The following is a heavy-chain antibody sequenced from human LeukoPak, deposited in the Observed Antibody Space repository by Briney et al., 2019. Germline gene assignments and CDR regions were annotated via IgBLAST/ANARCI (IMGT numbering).Heavy chain of an antibody. CDR1: GFIFGDYG. Sequence: GGSLRLSRTGSGFIFGDYGINWVRQAPGKGLEWVGFIRIEAHGGTREYAASVKGRFTLSRDDSKNIAYLQMDSLKVEDTAVYYCTRRSGGPYYYFDSWGQGALVTVSS. V-gene: IGHV3-49*04. D-gene: IGHD3-10*01. CDR3: TRRSGGPYYYFDS. CDR2: IRIEAHGGTR. J-gene: IGHJ4*02.